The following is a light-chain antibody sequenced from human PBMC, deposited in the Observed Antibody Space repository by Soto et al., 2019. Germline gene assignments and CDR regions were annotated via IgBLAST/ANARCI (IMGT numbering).Light chain of an antibody. CDR3: SSYTSSTTLV. CDR1: SSDTAGYNY. J-gene: IGLJ1*01. Sequence: QSVLTQPASVSGSPGQSITISCTGTSSDTAGYNYVSWYQQHPGKAPKLMIYEVNNRPSGVSNRFSGSKSGNTASLTISGLEAEDEADYYCSSYTSSTTLVFATGTKVTVL. CDR2: EVN. V-gene: IGLV2-14*01.